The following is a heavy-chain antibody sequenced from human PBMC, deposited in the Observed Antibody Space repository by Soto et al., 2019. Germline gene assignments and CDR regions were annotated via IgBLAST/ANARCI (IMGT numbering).Heavy chain of an antibody. V-gene: IGHV1-18*04. Sequence: GASVKVSCKASGYTFTSYGISWVRQAPGQGLEWMGWISAYNGNTNYAQKLQGRVTMTTDTSTSTAYMELRSLRSDDTAVYYCARGALSGRPSDDALDIWGQGTMVTVSS. J-gene: IGHJ3*02. D-gene: IGHD1-20*01. CDR3: ARGALSGRPSDDALDI. CDR1: GYTFTSYG. CDR2: ISAYNGNT.